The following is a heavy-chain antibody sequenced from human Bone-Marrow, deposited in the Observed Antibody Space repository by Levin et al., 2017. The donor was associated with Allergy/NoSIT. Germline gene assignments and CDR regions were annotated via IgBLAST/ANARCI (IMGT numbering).Heavy chain of an antibody. Sequence: PVASVKVSCVASGFAFSTYNMNWVRQAPGKGLEWVSVISGSGGSTYYGEPVKGRFTVSRDNSKNTLFLQMTNLRVEDSGLYYCVKVRSGWYNGGYHSWGQGTLVTVSS. J-gene: IGHJ4*02. CDR2: ISGSGGST. D-gene: IGHD6-19*01. V-gene: IGHV3-23*01. CDR1: GFAFSTYN. CDR3: VKVRSGWYNGGYHS.